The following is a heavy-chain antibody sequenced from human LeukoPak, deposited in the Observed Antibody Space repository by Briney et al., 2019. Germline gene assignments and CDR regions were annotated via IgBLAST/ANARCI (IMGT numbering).Heavy chain of an antibody. CDR1: GGSISSGGYY. D-gene: IGHD3-22*01. CDR3: ARDTPDSSGYYSGN. V-gene: IGHV4-31*03. Sequence: SETLSLTCTVSGGSISSGGYYWSWIRQHPGKGLEWIGYIYYSGSTYYNPSLKSRVTILIDTSKNQFSLKLSSVTAADTAVYYCARDTPDSSGYYSGNWGQGTLVTVSS. CDR2: IYYSGST. J-gene: IGHJ4*02.